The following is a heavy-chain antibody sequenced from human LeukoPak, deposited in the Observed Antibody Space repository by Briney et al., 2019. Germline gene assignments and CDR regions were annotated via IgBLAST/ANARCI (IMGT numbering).Heavy chain of an antibody. CDR2: INSDGSST. D-gene: IGHD3-10*01. CDR3: ARERITMVRGVIITNAFDI. Sequence: GGSLRLSCAASGFTFRSYWMHWVRQAPGKGLVWVSRINSDGSSTSYADSVKGRFAISRDNAKNTLYLQMNSLRAEDTAVYYCARERITMVRGVIITNAFDIWGQGTMVTVSS. V-gene: IGHV3-74*01. J-gene: IGHJ3*02. CDR1: GFTFRSYW.